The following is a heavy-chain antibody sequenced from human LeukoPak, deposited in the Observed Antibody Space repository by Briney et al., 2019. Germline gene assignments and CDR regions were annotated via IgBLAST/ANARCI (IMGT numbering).Heavy chain of an antibody. CDR2: ISSSGGRT. J-gene: IGHJ4*02. CDR3: ARTLWSTGYFDC. V-gene: IGHV3-23*01. Sequence: PGGSLRLSCAASGFTVSSNYMTWVRQAPGKGLEWVSGISSSGGRTSYADSVKGRFTISRDNSKNTLYMQINSLRAEDTAVFYCARTLWSTGYFDCWGQGTLVTVSS. CDR1: GFTVSSNY. D-gene: IGHD5-18*01.